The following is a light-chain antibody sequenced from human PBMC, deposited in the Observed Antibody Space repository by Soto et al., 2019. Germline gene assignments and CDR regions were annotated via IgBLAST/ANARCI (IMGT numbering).Light chain of an antibody. CDR2: GAS. Sequence: EIVLTQSPGTLSLSPGERVTLSCRARQSVSSNYLAWYQQKPGQAPRLLIYGASSRATGIPDRFSGSGSGTDFTLTISRLEPEDFAVYYCQQYGSSPQTFGQGTKLEIE. CDR1: QSVSSNY. CDR3: QQYGSSPQT. J-gene: IGKJ2*01. V-gene: IGKV3-20*01.